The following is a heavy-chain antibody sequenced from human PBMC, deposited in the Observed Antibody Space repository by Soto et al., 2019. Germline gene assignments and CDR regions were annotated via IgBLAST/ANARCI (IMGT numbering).Heavy chain of an antibody. CDR2: IIPIFGTA. D-gene: IGHD1-26*01. Sequence: QVQLVQSGAEVKKPGSSVKVSCKASGGTFSSYSINWVRQAPGQGLEWMGEIIPIFGTANYAQKFQGRVTISAHESTSTAYLELSSLRAEDTAVYYCARDGGSNSGGIDYWGQGTLVTVSS. CDR1: GGTFSSYS. J-gene: IGHJ4*02. V-gene: IGHV1-69*01. CDR3: ARDGGSNSGGIDY.